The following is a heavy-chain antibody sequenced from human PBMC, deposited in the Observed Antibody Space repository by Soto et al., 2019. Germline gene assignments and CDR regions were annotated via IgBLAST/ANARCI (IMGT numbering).Heavy chain of an antibody. CDR1: GGSICSGGYY. J-gene: IGHJ5*02. CDR2: IYYSGST. D-gene: IGHD6-13*01. CDR3: ARARPRGAAAVTSGFDP. V-gene: IGHV4-31*03. Sequence: PSETLSLTCTVSGGSICSGGYYWSWIRQHPGKGLEWIGYIYYSGSTYYNPSLKSRVIISVDTSKNQFSLKLSSVTAADTAVYYWARARPRGAAAVTSGFDPGAQGPLVTVSS.